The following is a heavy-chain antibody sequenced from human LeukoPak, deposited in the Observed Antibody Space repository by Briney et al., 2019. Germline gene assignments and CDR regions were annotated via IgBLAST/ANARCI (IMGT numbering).Heavy chain of an antibody. D-gene: IGHD3-22*01. CDR3: AKGGAVVLTGFDS. Sequence: GGSLRLSCAASGFTFSSYAMHWVRQAPGKGLEWVAVITSSGADSYYSDSVRGRFTISRDNSKNTLYLQMNSLRAEDTAAYYCAKGGAVVLTGFDSWGQGTLVSVSS. CDR1: GFTFSSYA. J-gene: IGHJ4*02. V-gene: IGHV3-23*01. CDR2: ITSSGADS.